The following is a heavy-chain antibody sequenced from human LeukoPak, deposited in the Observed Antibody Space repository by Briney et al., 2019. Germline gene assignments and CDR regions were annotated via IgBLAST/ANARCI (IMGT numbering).Heavy chain of an antibody. D-gene: IGHD2-8*01. CDR2: ISSSSSYI. CDR3: ARVRYCTNGECYRALDY. CDR1: GFTFSSYS. V-gene: IGHV3-21*01. Sequence: GGSLRLSCAASGFTFSSYSMNWVRQAPGKGLEWVSSISSSSSYIYYADSVKGRFTISRDNAKNSLYLQMNSLRAEDTAVYYCARVRYCTNGECYRALDYWGQGTLVTVSS. J-gene: IGHJ4*02.